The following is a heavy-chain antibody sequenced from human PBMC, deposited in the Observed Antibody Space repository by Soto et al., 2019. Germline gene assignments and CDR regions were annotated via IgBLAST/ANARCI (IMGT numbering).Heavy chain of an antibody. CDR3: ARDRGAAAGLCWFDP. CDR1: GGTFSSYT. V-gene: IGHV1-69*04. CDR2: IIPILGIA. J-gene: IGHJ5*02. D-gene: IGHD6-13*01. Sequence: SVKVSCKASGGTFSSYTISWVRQAPGQGLEWMGRIIPILGIANYAQKFQGRVTITADKSTSTAYMELSSLRAEDTAVYYCARDRGAAAGLCWFDPWGQGTLVTVSS.